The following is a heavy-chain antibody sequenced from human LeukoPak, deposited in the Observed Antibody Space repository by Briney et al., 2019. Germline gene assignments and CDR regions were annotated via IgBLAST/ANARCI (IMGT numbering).Heavy chain of an antibody. CDR3: AKVIYSRAGYY. D-gene: IGHD2-21*01. V-gene: IGHV3-23*01. Sequence: GGSLRLSCAASGLTFSSYAMSWVRQAPGKGLEWVSAISGSGGSTYYADSVKGRFTIPRDNSKNTLYLQMNSLRAEDTAVYYCAKVIYSRAGYYWGQGTLVTVSS. CDR2: ISGSGGST. CDR1: GLTFSSYA. J-gene: IGHJ4*02.